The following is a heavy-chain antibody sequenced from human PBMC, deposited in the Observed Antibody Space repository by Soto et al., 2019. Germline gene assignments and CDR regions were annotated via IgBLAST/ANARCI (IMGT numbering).Heavy chain of an antibody. CDR3: ASIVVVPAAGGGHWFDP. V-gene: IGHV3-7*01. D-gene: IGHD2-2*01. CDR2: IKQDGSEK. J-gene: IGHJ5*02. Sequence: GGSLRLSCAASGFTFSSYWMSWVRQAPGKGLEWVANIKQDGSEKYYVDSVKGRFTISRDNAKNSLYLQMNSLRAEDTAVYYCASIVVVPAAGGGHWFDPWGQGTLVTVSS. CDR1: GFTFSSYW.